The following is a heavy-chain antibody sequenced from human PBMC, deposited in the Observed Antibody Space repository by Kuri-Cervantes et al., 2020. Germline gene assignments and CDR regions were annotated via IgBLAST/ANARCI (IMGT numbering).Heavy chain of an antibody. CDR1: GGSMSSYY. D-gene: IGHD3-10*01. J-gene: IGHJ4*02. CDR2: IYYSGST. Sequence: GSLRLSCTVSGGSMSSYYWGWIRQPPGKGLGWIGSIYYSGSTNYNPSLKSRVTISVDTSKNQFSLKLSSVTAADTAVYYCARGLRMVRNIDNWGQGTLVTVSS. V-gene: IGHV4-39*07. CDR3: ARGLRMVRNIDN.